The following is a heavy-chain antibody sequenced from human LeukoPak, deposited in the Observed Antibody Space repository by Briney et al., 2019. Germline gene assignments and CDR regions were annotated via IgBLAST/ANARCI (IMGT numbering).Heavy chain of an antibody. D-gene: IGHD3-10*01. Sequence: PSETLSLTCTVSGYSISSGYYWGWIRQPPGKGLEWIGSIYHSGSTYYNPSLKSRVTISVDTSKNQFSLKLSSVTAADTAVYYCARGGITMVRGVLDIWGQGTMVTVSS. CDR1: GYSISSGYY. CDR3: ARGGITMVRGVLDI. V-gene: IGHV4-38-2*02. J-gene: IGHJ3*02. CDR2: IYHSGST.